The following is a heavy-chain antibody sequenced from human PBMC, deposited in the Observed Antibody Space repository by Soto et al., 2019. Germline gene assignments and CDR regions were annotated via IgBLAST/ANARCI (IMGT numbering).Heavy chain of an antibody. Sequence: EVQLVQSGAEVKKPGESLRISCKGSGYSFTSYWISWVRQMPGKGLEWMGRIDPSDSYTNYSPYFQGHVTISADKSISTAYLQCSRLKASDTAMYYCGSRCSSSGYTGCGQGTLVTVSS. CDR2: IDPSDSYT. D-gene: IGHD6-13*01. J-gene: IGHJ4*02. CDR3: GSRCSSSGYTG. CDR1: GYSFTSYW. V-gene: IGHV5-10-1*01.